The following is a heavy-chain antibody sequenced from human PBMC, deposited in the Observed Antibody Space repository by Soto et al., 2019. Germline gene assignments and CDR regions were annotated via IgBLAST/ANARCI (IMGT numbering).Heavy chain of an antibody. CDR2: IYYDGTT. D-gene: IGHD3-22*01. CDR3: ARQGRNTKIVLVKHYAADF. J-gene: IGHJ6*02. V-gene: IGHV4-39*01. Sequence: SETLSLTCTVSSGSISSTSYYWAWIRQPPGKGLEWIGAIYYDGTTYYTESLTSRVSISVDTSKIQFSLKVNSVTAADTAVYFCARQGRNTKIVLVKHYAADFWGQGTAVTVSS. CDR1: SGSISSTSYY.